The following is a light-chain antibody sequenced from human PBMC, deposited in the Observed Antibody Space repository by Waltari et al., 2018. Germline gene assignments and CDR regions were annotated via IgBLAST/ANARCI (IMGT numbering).Light chain of an antibody. V-gene: IGKV3-15*01. CDR1: RRVNSN. Sequence: EVVLTHSPDTLSVSPGERPTLPFMTSRRVNSNLAWYQHKPGQAPRLLMYGASTRPPGIPARFSGSESGIEFTLTTTSLQSEDFAVYYCQQYNNWPLTFGGGTKVEI. CDR3: QQYNNWPLT. J-gene: IGKJ4*01. CDR2: GAS.